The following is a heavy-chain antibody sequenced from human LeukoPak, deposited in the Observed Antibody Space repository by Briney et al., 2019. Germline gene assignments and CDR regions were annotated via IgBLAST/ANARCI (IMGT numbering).Heavy chain of an antibody. CDR1: GFTFSSYA. V-gene: IGHV3-23*01. CDR3: ARERNLEIAVAGTIFNY. CDR2: ISGSGGTT. J-gene: IGHJ4*02. D-gene: IGHD6-19*01. Sequence: GGSLRLSCVASGFTFSSYAMSWVRQAPGKGLEWVSAISGSGGTTYYADSVKGRFTISRDKSKNTLYLQMKSLRAEDTAVYYCARERNLEIAVAGTIFNYWGQGTLVTVSS.